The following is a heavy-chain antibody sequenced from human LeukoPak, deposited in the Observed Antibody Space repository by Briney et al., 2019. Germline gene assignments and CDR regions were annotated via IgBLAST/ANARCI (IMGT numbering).Heavy chain of an antibody. V-gene: IGHV3-30*04. J-gene: IGHJ5*02. CDR3: ARDPSSAPYSTYWAANYFDP. CDR1: GFTFSTSA. D-gene: IGHD6-13*01. CDR2: ISYDGSQH. Sequence: GGSLRLSCAASGFTFSTSAMHWVRQTPGKGLEWVALISYDGSQHYLADSLKGRFTTSRDNSKNTLYLQMTSLRLDDTAMYYCARDPSSAPYSTYWAANYFDPWGQGTLVTVSS.